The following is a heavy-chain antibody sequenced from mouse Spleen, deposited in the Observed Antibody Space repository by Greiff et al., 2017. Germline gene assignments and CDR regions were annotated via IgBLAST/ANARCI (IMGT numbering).Heavy chain of an antibody. CDR3: ARDGNMITAWFAY. CDR2: ISSGGSYT. CDR1: GFTFSSYA. Sequence: EVQLVESGGGLVKPGGSLKLSCAASGFTFSSYAMSWVRQSPEKRLEWVAEISSGGSYTYYPDTVTGRFTISRDNAKNTLYLEMSSLRSEDTAMYYCARDGNMITAWFAYWGQGTLVTVSA. V-gene: IGHV5-9-4*01. D-gene: IGHD2-4*01. J-gene: IGHJ3*01.